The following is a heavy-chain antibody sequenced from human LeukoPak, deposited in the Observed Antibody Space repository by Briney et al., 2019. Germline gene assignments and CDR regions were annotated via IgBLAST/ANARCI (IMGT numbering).Heavy chain of an antibody. V-gene: IGHV7-4-1*02. Sequence: ASVKVSCKASGYTFTSYAMNWVRQAPGQGLEWMGWINTNTGNPTYAQGFTGRFVFSLDTSVSTAYLQISSLKAEDTAMYYCASGFFRFGETPFDYWGQGTLVTVSS. CDR3: ASGFFRFGETPFDY. CDR1: GYTFTSYA. D-gene: IGHD3-10*01. CDR2: INTNTGNP. J-gene: IGHJ4*02.